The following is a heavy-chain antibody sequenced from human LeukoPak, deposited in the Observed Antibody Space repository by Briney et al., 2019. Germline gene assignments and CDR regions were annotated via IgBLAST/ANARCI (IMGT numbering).Heavy chain of an antibody. CDR3: ARGRPKLLYSGAVDY. Sequence: SETLSLTCAVSGGSISSGGYSWSWIRQPPGKGLEWIGEINHSGSTNYNPSLKSRVTISVDTSKNQFSLKLSSVTAADTAVYYCARGRPKLLYSGAVDYWGQGTLVTVSS. D-gene: IGHD2-2*02. V-gene: IGHV4-34*01. J-gene: IGHJ4*02. CDR2: INHSGST. CDR1: GGSISSGGYS.